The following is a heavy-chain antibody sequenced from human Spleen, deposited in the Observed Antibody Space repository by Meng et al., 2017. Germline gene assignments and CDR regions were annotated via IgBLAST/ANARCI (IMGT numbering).Heavy chain of an antibody. V-gene: IGHV4-4*02. Sequence: QAPVQRAGPRLVKSSGTLSPRCAASGGSISSSNWWSWVRQPPGKGLEWIGEIYHSGSTNYNPSLKSRVTISVDKSKNNLSLKLSSVTAADSAVYYCARGPTTMAHDFDYWGQGTLVTVSS. CDR2: IYHSGST. J-gene: IGHJ4*02. CDR3: ARGPTTMAHDFDY. CDR1: GGSISSSNW. D-gene: IGHD4-11*01.